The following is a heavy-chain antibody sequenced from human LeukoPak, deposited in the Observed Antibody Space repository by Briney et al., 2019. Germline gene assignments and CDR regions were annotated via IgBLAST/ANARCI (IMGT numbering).Heavy chain of an antibody. CDR1: GFTFSSYN. CDR2: ISGSGGST. Sequence: GGSLRLSCVVSGFTFSSYNMNWVRQAPGKGLEWVSAISGSGGSTYYADSVKGRFTISRDNSKNTLYLQMNSLRAEDTAVYYCAKEAAGGYGSLEYYFDYWGQGTLVTVSS. D-gene: IGHD3-3*01. V-gene: IGHV3-23*01. J-gene: IGHJ4*02. CDR3: AKEAAGGYGSLEYYFDY.